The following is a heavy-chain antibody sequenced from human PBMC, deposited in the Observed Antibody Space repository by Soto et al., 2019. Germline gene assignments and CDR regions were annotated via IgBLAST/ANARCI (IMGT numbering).Heavy chain of an antibody. CDR3: AAGHSSYYDFWSGYFNWFDP. V-gene: IGHV4-59*01. CDR2: IYYSGST. Sequence: SETLSLTCTVSGGSISSYYWSWIRQPPGKGLEWIGYIYYSGSTNYNPSLKSRVTISVDTSKNQFSLKLSSVTAADTAVYYCAAGHSSYYDFWSGYFNWFDPWGQGTLVT. D-gene: IGHD3-3*01. CDR1: GGSISSYY. J-gene: IGHJ5*02.